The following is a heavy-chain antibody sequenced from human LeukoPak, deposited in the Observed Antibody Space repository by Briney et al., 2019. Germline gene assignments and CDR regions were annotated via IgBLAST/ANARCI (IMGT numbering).Heavy chain of an antibody. CDR2: IYYSGST. Sequence: PSETLSLTCTVSGGSISSYYWSWIRQPPGKGLEWIGYIYYSGSTNYNPSLKSRVTISVDTSKNQFSLKLSSATAADTAVYYCASDSSGYPYYFDYWGQGTLVTVSS. CDR1: GGSISSYY. V-gene: IGHV4-59*01. D-gene: IGHD3-22*01. CDR3: ASDSSGYPYYFDY. J-gene: IGHJ4*02.